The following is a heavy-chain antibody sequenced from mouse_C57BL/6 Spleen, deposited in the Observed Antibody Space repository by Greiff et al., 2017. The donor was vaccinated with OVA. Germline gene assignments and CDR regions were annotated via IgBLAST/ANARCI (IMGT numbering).Heavy chain of an antibody. CDR1: GYSFTDYN. V-gene: IGHV1-39*01. J-gene: IGHJ4*01. CDR3: ERKENGNSYAMDY. D-gene: IGHD2-1*01. Sequence: VQLQQSGPELVKPGASVKISCKASGYSFTDYNMNWVKQSNGKSLEWIGVINPNYGTTSYNQKFKGKATLTVDKYYNTAYMQHNNLRCEDSADNYCERKENGNSYAMDYWGQGTSVTVSS. CDR2: INPNYGTT.